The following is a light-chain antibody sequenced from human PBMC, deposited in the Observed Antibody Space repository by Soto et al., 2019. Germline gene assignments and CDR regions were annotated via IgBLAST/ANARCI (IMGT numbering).Light chain of an antibody. CDR3: QQYGSSPLVT. Sequence: EIVLTQSPATLSLSPGERATLSCRASQSVTYDQLAWYRQKPGQAPRLLIYGASSRAAGIPDRFSGSGSGTDFTLTISRLEPEDFAVYYCQQYGSSPLVTFGGGTKVDIK. CDR1: QSVTYDQ. V-gene: IGKV3-20*01. J-gene: IGKJ4*01. CDR2: GAS.